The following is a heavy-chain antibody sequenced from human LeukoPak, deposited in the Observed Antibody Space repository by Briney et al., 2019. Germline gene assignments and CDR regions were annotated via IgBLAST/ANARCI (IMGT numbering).Heavy chain of an antibody. D-gene: IGHD6-25*01. J-gene: IGHJ6*02. V-gene: IGHV3-7*01. CDR2: IKQDGSEK. CDR1: GFTFSSYW. Sequence: PGGSLRLSCAASGFTFSSYWMSWVRQAPGKGLEWVANIKQDGSEKYYVDSVKGRFTISRDNAKNSLYLQMNSLRAEDTAVNYCARDGPPSGDYYYYGMDVWGQGTTVTVSS. CDR3: ARDGPPSGDYYYYGMDV.